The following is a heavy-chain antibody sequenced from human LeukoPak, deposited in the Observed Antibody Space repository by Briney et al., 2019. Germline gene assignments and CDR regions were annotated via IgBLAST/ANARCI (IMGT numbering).Heavy chain of an antibody. Sequence: GGSLRLSCTVSGFTVSSNYMSWVRQAPGKGLEWVSVIYSGGSTYYADSVKGRFTISRDNSKNTLYLQMNSLRAEDTAVYYCARDYYDSRAQGKASDYWGQGTLVTVSS. CDR2: IYSGGST. CDR1: GFTVSSNY. D-gene: IGHD3-22*01. J-gene: IGHJ4*02. V-gene: IGHV3-66*01. CDR3: ARDYYDSRAQGKASDY.